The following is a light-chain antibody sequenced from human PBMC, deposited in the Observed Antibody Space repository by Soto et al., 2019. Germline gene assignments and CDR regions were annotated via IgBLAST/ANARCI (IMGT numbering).Light chain of an antibody. CDR3: QQRHMWPIT. J-gene: IGKJ5*01. Sequence: VLTQSPATLSLSPGERATLSCRASQSVSRNLAWYQQKPGQAPRLLIYDASNMATGIPARFSGSGSVTDFTLTISSLEPEDSAVYYCQQRHMWPITFGQGTRLEIK. CDR1: QSVSRN. V-gene: IGKV3-11*01. CDR2: DAS.